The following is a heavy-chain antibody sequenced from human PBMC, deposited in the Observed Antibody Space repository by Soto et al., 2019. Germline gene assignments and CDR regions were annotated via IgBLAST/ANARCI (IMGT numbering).Heavy chain of an antibody. V-gene: IGHV1-18*04. CDR3: ARNKDDIVVVTPFDP. CDR1: GYTFTSYG. J-gene: IGHJ5*02. Sequence: ASVKVSCKASGYTFTSYGISWVRQAPGQGLEWMGWISAYNGNTNYAQKLQGRVTMTTDTSTSTAFMELRSLRSDDTAVYYCARNKDDIVVVTPFDPWGQGTLVTVSS. CDR2: ISAYNGNT. D-gene: IGHD2-21*02.